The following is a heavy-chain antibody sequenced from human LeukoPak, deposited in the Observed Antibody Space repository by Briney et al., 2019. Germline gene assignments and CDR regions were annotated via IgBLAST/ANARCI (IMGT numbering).Heavy chain of an antibody. CDR1: GGSFSGYY. D-gene: IGHD5-12*01. V-gene: IGHV4-34*01. CDR3: ARAAGRVATIRFDY. CDR2: INHSGST. J-gene: IGHJ4*02. Sequence: SETLSLTCAVYGGSFSGYYWGWIRQPPGKGLEWIGEINHSGSTNYNPSLKSRVTISVDTSKNQFSLKLSSVTAADTAVYYCARAAGRVATIRFDYWGQGTLVTVSS.